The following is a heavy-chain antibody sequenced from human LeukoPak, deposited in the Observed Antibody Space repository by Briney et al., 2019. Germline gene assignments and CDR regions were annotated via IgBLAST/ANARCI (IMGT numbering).Heavy chain of an antibody. Sequence: GRSLRLSCAASGFTFDDYAMHWVRQAPGKGLEWVSGISWNSGSIGYADSVKGRFTIFRDNAKNSLYLQMNSLRAEDTAVYYCAELGITMIGGVWGKGTTVTISS. CDR1: GFTFDDYA. V-gene: IGHV3-9*01. CDR3: AELGITMIGGV. D-gene: IGHD3-10*02. J-gene: IGHJ6*04. CDR2: ISWNSGSI.